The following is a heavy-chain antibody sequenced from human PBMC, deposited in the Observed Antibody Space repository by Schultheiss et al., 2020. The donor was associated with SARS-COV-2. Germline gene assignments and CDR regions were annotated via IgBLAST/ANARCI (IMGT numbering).Heavy chain of an antibody. CDR3: VRADYGANSEFDY. V-gene: IGHV3-74*01. J-gene: IGHJ4*02. CDR1: GFTVSSNY. CDR2: INGAGSST. D-gene: IGHD4-23*01. Sequence: GESLKISCAASGFTVSSNYMSWVRQAPGKGLEWVSRINGAGSSTTYADSVKGRFTISRDNAKNTVYLQMNSLRAEDTAVYYCVRADYGANSEFDYWGQGTLVTSPQ.